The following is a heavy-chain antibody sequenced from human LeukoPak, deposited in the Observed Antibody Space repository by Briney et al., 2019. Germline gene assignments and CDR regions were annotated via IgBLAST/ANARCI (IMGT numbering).Heavy chain of an antibody. CDR2: IYYSGST. CDR1: GGSISSYY. CDR3: ARRKSSGYYSYYFDY. V-gene: IGHV4-59*08. Sequence: SETLSLTCTVSGGSISSYYWRWIRQPPGKGLEWIGYIYYSGSTNYNPSLKSRVTISVDTSKNQFSLKLSSVTAADTAVYYCARRKSSGYYSYYFDYWGQGTLVTVSS. J-gene: IGHJ4*02. D-gene: IGHD3-22*01.